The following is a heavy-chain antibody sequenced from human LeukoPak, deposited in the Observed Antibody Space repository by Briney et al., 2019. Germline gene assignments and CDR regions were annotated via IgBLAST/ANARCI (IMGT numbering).Heavy chain of an antibody. CDR1: GFPFSHSA. CDR3: ARRDAANSKGLDF. J-gene: IGHJ4*02. D-gene: IGHD4/OR15-4a*01. V-gene: IGHV3-23*01. CDR2: IGGSGDTT. Sequence: GGSLRLSCAASGFPFSHSAMSWVRQAPGKGLEWVSAIGGSGDTTYCADSVKGRFTISRDNAKDTLYLQMSSLRAEDTAVYYCARRDAANSKGLDFWGQGTLVTVSS.